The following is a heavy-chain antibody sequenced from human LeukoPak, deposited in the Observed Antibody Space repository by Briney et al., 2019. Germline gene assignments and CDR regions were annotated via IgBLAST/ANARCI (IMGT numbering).Heavy chain of an antibody. CDR2: ISSSGGST. J-gene: IGHJ4*02. V-gene: IGHV3-23*01. CDR3: AKPPAEYRSNWYTYFFDY. D-gene: IGHD6-13*01. CDR1: GFTFSIYA. Sequence: GGSLRLSCAASGFTFSIYAMGWVRQAPGKVLEWVSAISSSGGSTYYADSVKGRFTVSRDNSKNMLYLQMNSLRAEDTAIYYCAKPPAEYRSNWYTYFFDYWGQGSLVTVSS.